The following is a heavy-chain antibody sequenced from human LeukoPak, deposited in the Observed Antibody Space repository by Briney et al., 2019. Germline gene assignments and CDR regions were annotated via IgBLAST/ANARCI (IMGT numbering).Heavy chain of an antibody. CDR3: ARDGDYYDSSGFNDAFDI. J-gene: IGHJ3*02. D-gene: IGHD3-22*01. V-gene: IGHV1-18*01. Sequence: ASVKVSCKASGYTFTSYGISWVRQAPGQGLEWMGWISAYNGNTNYAQKLQGRVTMTTDTSTSTAYMELRSLRSDDTAVYYCARDGDYYDSSGFNDAFDIWGQGTMVTVSS. CDR1: GYTFTSYG. CDR2: ISAYNGNT.